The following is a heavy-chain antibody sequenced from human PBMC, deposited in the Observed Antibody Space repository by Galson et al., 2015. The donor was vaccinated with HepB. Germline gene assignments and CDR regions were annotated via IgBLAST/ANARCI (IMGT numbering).Heavy chain of an antibody. CDR1: GGSISSGSYY. CDR2: IYTSGST. D-gene: IGHD4-11*01. J-gene: IGHJ6*03. CDR3: ASEIGTMTTVLGEQNYYYYMDV. V-gene: IGHV4-61*02. Sequence: SLTCTVSGGSISSGSYYWSWIRQPAGKGLEWIGRIYTSGSTNYNPSLKSRVTMSVDTSKNQFSLKLSSVTAADTAVYYCASEIGTMTTVLGEQNYYYYMDVWGKGTTVTVSS.